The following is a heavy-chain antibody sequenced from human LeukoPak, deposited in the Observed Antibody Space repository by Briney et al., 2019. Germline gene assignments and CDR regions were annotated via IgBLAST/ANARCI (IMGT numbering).Heavy chain of an antibody. CDR2: IYYSGST. CDR3: ARRGYSYGYSDLYFDY. V-gene: IGHV4-59*08. Sequence: SETLSLTCTVSGGSISSYYWSWIRQPPGKGLEWIGYIYYSGSTNYNPSLKSRVTISVDTSKNQFSLKLSSVTAADTAVYYCARRGYSYGYSDLYFDYWGQGTLVTVSS. CDR1: GGSISSYY. D-gene: IGHD5-18*01. J-gene: IGHJ4*02.